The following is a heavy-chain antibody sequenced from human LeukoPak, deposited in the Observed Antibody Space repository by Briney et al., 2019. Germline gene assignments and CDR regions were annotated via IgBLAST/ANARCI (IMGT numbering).Heavy chain of an antibody. CDR2: ISSSSSYI. CDR1: GVTFSRYG. CDR3: AKVGATLESYFDY. D-gene: IGHD1-26*01. J-gene: IGHJ4*02. Sequence: GGSLRLSCAASGVTFSRYGMSWVRQAPGKGLEWVSSISSSSSYIYYADSVKGRFTISRDNAKNSLYLQMNSLRAEDTAVYYCAKVGATLESYFDYWGQGTLVTVSS. V-gene: IGHV3-21*01.